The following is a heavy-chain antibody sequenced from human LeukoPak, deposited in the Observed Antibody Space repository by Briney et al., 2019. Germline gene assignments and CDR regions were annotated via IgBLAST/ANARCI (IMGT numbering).Heavy chain of an antibody. CDR2: INHSGST. D-gene: IGHD1-26*01. Sequence: SETLSLTCAVYGGSFSGYYWSWIRQPPGKGLEWIGEINHSGSTNYNPSLKSRVTISVDTSKNQFSLKLSSGTAADTAVYYCARLGATDYWGQGTLVTVSS. J-gene: IGHJ4*02. V-gene: IGHV4-34*01. CDR3: ARLGATDY. CDR1: GGSFSGYY.